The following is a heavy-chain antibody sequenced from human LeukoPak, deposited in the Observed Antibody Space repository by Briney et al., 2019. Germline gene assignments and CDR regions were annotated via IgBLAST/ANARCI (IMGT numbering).Heavy chain of an antibody. V-gene: IGHV4-34*01. CDR3: ARHPRRAYYYDSSDLSGAFDI. CDR1: GGSFSGYY. CDR2: INHSGST. Sequence: SETLSLTCAVYGGSFSGYYWSWIRQPPGKGLEWIGEINHSGSTNYNPSLKSRVTISVDTSKNQFSLKLSSVTAADTAVYYCARHPRRAYYYDSSDLSGAFDIWGQGTMVTVSS. D-gene: IGHD3-22*01. J-gene: IGHJ3*02.